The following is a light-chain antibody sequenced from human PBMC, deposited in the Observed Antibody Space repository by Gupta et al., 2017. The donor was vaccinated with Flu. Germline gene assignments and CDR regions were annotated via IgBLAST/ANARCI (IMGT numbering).Light chain of an antibody. Sequence: KFMLTQPHSVSESPGKTVTISCTRSSGSIASNYVQWYQQRPGSAPTTVIYEDNQRSSGVPDRFSGSIDSSSNSASLIISGLKTEDEADYYCQSYDSTNRVFGGGTKLT. CDR1: SGSIASNY. CDR3: QSYDSTNRV. CDR2: EDN. V-gene: IGLV6-57*03. J-gene: IGLJ3*02.